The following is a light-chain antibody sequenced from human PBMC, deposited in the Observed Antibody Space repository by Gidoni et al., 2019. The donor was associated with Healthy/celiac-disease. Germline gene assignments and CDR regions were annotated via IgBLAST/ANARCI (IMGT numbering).Light chain of an antibody. CDR3: QQYNNWPPLT. V-gene: IGKV3-15*01. J-gene: IGKJ4*01. CDR2: GAS. Sequence: PGERATLSCRASQSVSSNLAWYQQKPGQAPRLLIYGASTRATGIPARFSGSGSGTEFTLTISSLQSEDFAVYYCQQYNNWPPLTFGGGTKVEIK. CDR1: QSVSSN.